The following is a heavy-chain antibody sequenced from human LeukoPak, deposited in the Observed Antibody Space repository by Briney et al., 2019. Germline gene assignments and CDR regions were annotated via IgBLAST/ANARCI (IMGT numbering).Heavy chain of an antibody. CDR1: GYTFTSYG. D-gene: IGHD6-13*01. V-gene: IGHV1-18*01. CDR2: ISAYNGNT. Sequence: VASVKVSCKASGYTFTSYGISWVRQAPGQGLEWMGWISAYNGNTNYAQKLQGRVTMTTDTSTSTAYMELRSLRSDDTAVYYCAKGSTSCYDWCIAAAGTPDYWGQGTLVTVSS. J-gene: IGHJ4*02. CDR3: AKGSTSCYDWCIAAAGTPDY.